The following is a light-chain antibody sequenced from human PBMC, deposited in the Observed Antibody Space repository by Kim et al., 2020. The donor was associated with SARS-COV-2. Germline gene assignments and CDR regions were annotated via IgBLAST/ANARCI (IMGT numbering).Light chain of an antibody. V-gene: IGKV1-39*01. CDR2: AAS. CDR3: QQSYNAPYT. Sequence: DIQLTQSPSSLSAFVGDRVTITCRTSQPISKFLNWYHHKPGKAPKLLIFAASSLHSGVPSMFTGSGSGTDFSLTINNLQPEDFAIYFCQQSYNAPYTFGRGTKLEI. J-gene: IGKJ2*01. CDR1: QPISKF.